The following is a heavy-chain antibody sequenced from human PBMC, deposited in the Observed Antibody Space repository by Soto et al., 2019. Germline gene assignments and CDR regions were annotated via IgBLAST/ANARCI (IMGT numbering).Heavy chain of an antibody. D-gene: IGHD4-17*01. CDR2: INPSGGST. CDR1: GYTFTSYY. CDR3: ARAPGDYVGSHYYYGMDV. J-gene: IGHJ6*02. V-gene: IGHV1-46*01. Sequence: ASVKVSCKASGYTFTSYYMHWVRQAPGQGLEWMGIINPSGGSTSYAQKFQGRVTMTRDTSTSTVYMELSSLRSEDTAVYYCARAPGDYVGSHYYYGMDVWGQGTTVTVSS.